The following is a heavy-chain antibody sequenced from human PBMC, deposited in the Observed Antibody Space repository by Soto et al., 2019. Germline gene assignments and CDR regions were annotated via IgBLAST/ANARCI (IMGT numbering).Heavy chain of an antibody. CDR1: GGSFSGYY. CDR2: INHSGST. V-gene: IGHV4-34*01. Sequence: ETLSLTCAVYGGSFSGYYWSWIRQPPGKGLEWIGEINHSGSTNYNPSLKSRVTISVDTSKNQFSLKLSSVTAADTAVYYCARGDTMVRGVIYYYYYYGMDVWGQGTTVTVSS. J-gene: IGHJ6*02. D-gene: IGHD3-10*01. CDR3: ARGDTMVRGVIYYYYYYGMDV.